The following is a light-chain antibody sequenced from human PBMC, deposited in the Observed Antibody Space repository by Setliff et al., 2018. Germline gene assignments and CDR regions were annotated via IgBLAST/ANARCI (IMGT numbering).Light chain of an antibody. CDR3: SSYTSSSTRV. CDR1: SSDVGYYNY. V-gene: IGLV2-14*01. J-gene: IGLJ1*01. CDR2: EVS. Sequence: QSVLTQPASVSGSPGQSITISCTGTSSDVGYYNYVSWCQQHPGKAPKLMIYEVSNRPSGVSNRFSGSKSGNTASLTISGLQAEDEADYYCSSYTSSSTRVFGTGTKATVL.